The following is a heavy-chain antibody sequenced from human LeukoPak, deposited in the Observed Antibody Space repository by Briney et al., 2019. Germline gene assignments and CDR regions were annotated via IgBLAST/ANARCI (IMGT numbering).Heavy chain of an antibody. Sequence: TSETLSLTCTVSGYSISSGYYWGWIRQPPGQGLEWIGSIYHSGSTYYNPSLKSRVTISVDTSKNQFSLKLSSVTAADTAVYYCAREGYYYDSSGYYYFDYWGQGTLVTVSS. J-gene: IGHJ4*02. D-gene: IGHD3-22*01. V-gene: IGHV4-38-2*02. CDR2: IYHSGST. CDR1: GYSISSGYY. CDR3: AREGYYYDSSGYYYFDY.